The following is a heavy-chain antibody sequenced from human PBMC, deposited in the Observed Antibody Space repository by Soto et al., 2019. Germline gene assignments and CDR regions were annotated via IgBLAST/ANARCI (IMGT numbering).Heavy chain of an antibody. CDR2: ISGSGAST. J-gene: IGHJ6*02. CDR1: GFTFSGSA. Sequence: EVQLLESGGALVQPGGSLRLSCAASGFTFSGSALSWVRQAPGKGLECLSAISGSGASTYYADSVKGRFTISRDNSKNTVYLQMNSLRAEDTAIYYCATTSPMVRGWGQGTTVTVSS. V-gene: IGHV3-23*01. CDR3: ATTSPMVRG. D-gene: IGHD3-10*01.